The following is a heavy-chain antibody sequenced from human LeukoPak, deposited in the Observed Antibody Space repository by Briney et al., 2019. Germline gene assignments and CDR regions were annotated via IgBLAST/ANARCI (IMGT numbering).Heavy chain of an antibody. V-gene: IGHV4-61*02. Sequence: SQTLSLTCTVSGGSISSGSYYWSWVRQPAGKGLEWIGRIYTSGSTNYNPSLKSRVTISVDTSKNQFSLKLSSVTAADTAVYYCAREILVGAQFDYWGQGTLVTVSS. CDR3: AREILVGAQFDY. D-gene: IGHD2-8*02. CDR1: GGSISSGSYY. J-gene: IGHJ4*02. CDR2: IYTSGST.